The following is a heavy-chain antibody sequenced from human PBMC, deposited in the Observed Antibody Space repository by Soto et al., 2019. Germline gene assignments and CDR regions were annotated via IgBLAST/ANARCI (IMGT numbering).Heavy chain of an antibody. CDR2: ISGSGVNI. Sequence: GGSLRLSCSVSGFTFSHHSLYWVRQPPWKGLQCVSSISGSGVNIYYAESVKGRFTISRDNSKKMLYLQMTSLSSEDSAVYYCVKVSGYCPGGSCFSYFDYWGQGIPVTVSS. J-gene: IGHJ4*02. D-gene: IGHD2-15*01. CDR3: VKVSGYCPGGSCFSYFDY. CDR1: GFTFSHHS. V-gene: IGHV3-64D*06.